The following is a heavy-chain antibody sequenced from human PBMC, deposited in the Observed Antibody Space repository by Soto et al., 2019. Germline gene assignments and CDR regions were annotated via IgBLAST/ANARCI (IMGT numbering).Heavy chain of an antibody. V-gene: IGHV3-21*01. J-gene: IGHJ5*02. CDR3: VRAAALRSVFAS. D-gene: IGHD1-20*01. CDR2: ISSSSSYI. CDR1: GFTFSSYS. Sequence: GGSLRLSCAASGFTFSSYSMNWVRQAPGKGLEWVSSISSSSSYIYYADSVKRRLTISRDNAKNSLYLQMNSLRAEDTAVYYCVRAAALRSVFASWSQGTLVTGSS.